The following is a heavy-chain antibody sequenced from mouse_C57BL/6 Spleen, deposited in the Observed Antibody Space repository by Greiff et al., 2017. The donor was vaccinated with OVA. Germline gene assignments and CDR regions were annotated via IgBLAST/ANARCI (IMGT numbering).Heavy chain of an antibody. CDR1: GFSLTSYG. Sequence: VKLVESGPGLVQPSQSLSITCTVSGFSLTSYGVHWVRQSPGKGLEWLGVIWRGGSTDYNAAFMSRLSITKDNSKSQVFFKMNSLQADDTAIYYCAKDGASDYAMDYWGQGTSVTVSS. J-gene: IGHJ4*01. CDR2: IWRGGST. V-gene: IGHV2-5*01. CDR3: AKDGASDYAMDY. D-gene: IGHD2-3*01.